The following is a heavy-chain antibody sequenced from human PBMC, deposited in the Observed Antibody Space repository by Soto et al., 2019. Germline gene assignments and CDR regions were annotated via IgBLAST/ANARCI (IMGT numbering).Heavy chain of an antibody. V-gene: IGHV1-3*01. CDR3: ARDRGRVAAPYGMDV. D-gene: IGHD6-6*01. Sequence: ASVKVSCKASGYTFTSYATHWVRQAPGQRLEWMGWINAGNGNTKYSQKFQGRVTITRDTSASTAYMELSSLRSEDTAVYYCARDRGRVAAPYGMDVWGQGTTVTVSS. CDR2: INAGNGNT. CDR1: GYTFTSYA. J-gene: IGHJ6*02.